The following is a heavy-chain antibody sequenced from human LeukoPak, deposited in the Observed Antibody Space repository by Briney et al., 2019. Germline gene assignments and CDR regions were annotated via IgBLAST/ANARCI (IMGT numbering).Heavy chain of an antibody. CDR1: GFTFSSYE. V-gene: IGHV3-48*03. Sequence: PGGSLRLSCAASGFTFSSYEMTWVRQAPGKGLEWVSYISSSGSTMYYADSVKGRFTISGDNAKNSLYLQMNSLRAEDTAVYYCARAILYYDSSGARVGAFDIWGQGTMVTVSS. D-gene: IGHD3-22*01. CDR2: ISSSGSTM. CDR3: ARAILYYDSSGARVGAFDI. J-gene: IGHJ3*02.